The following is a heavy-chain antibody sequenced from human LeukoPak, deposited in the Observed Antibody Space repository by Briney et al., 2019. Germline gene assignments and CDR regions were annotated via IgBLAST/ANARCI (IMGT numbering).Heavy chain of an antibody. J-gene: IGHJ2*01. V-gene: IGHV4-61*01. D-gene: IGHD2-8*01. Sequence: SETLSLTCTVSGGSISSSSYYWSWIRQPPGKGLEWIGHIHYSGSTNYNPSLKSRVTISVHTSKSQFSLRLKSVTAADTAVYYCARGTHKDIVLMVYARRNWYFDLWGRGTLVTVSS. CDR2: IHYSGST. CDR1: GGSISSSSYY. CDR3: ARGTHKDIVLMVYARRNWYFDL.